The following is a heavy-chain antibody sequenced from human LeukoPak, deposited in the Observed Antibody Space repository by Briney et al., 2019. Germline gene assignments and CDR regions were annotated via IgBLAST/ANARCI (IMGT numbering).Heavy chain of an antibody. CDR2: ISSSSSYI. CDR1: GFTFSSYR. J-gene: IGHJ4*02. Sequence: GGSLRLSCAASGFTFSSYRMNWVRQAPGKGLEWVSSISSSSSYIYYADSVKGRFTISRDNAKNSLYLQMNSLRAEDTAVYYCASPLTTVTTGDYWGQGTLVTVSS. V-gene: IGHV3-21*01. D-gene: IGHD4-17*01. CDR3: ASPLTTVTTGDY.